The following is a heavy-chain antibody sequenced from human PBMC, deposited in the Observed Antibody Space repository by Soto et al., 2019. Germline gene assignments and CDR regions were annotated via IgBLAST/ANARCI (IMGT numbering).Heavy chain of an antibody. CDR1: GYIFVNYG. J-gene: IGHJ6*02. CDR2: ISPYTGNT. Sequence: QVQLVQSGDEVKKPGASVKVSCKASGYIFVNYGIGWVRQAPGQGLEWMGWISPYTGNTHSATKSQGRLTMTTDTSTSTAYMDLGSLTSDDTAVYYCVMVDNYVTPTPQDVWGQGTTVTVSS. CDR3: VMVDNYVTPTPQDV. V-gene: IGHV1-18*01. D-gene: IGHD3-16*01.